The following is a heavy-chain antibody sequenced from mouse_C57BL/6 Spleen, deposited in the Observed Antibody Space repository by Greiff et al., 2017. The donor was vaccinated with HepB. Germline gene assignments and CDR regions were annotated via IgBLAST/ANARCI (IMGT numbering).Heavy chain of an antibody. V-gene: IGHV1-64*01. CDR3: AISVYYYGSSYDWYFDV. D-gene: IGHD1-1*01. CDR1: GYTFTSYW. Sequence: QVQLQQPGAELVKPGASVKLSCKASGYTFTSYWMHWVKQRPGQGLEWIGMIHPNSGSTNYNEKFKSKATLTVDKSSSTAYMQLSSLTSEDSAVYYCAISVYYYGSSYDWYFDVWGTGTTVTVSS. CDR2: IHPNSGST. J-gene: IGHJ1*03.